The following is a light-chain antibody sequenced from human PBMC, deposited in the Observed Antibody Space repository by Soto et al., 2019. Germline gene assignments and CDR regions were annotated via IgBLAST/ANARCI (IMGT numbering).Light chain of an antibody. J-gene: IGKJ2*01. CDR2: EGY. CDR3: QQYDNLPFT. Sequence: DIQMTQSPSSLSASVGDRVTITCQASQDIGNSLNWYQQKPGKAPRLLIYEGYNLEKGVPSMFSGGGSGTDFNLTISSLQSEDIATYYCQQYDNLPFTFGLGTKLEIK. V-gene: IGKV1-33*01. CDR1: QDIGNS.